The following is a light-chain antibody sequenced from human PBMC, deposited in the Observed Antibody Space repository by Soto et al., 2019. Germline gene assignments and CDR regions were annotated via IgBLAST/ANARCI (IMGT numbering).Light chain of an antibody. Sequence: QSVLTQPPSVSGAPEQRVTISCAGNTSNIGAGYDVHWYQQFPGTAPRLVIHANTNRPSGVPDRFSGSKSGTSASLAITGLRSDDEADYHCQSYDIKLSSPVFGGGTKLTVL. CDR3: QSYDIKLSSPV. CDR2: ANT. CDR1: TSNIGAGYD. V-gene: IGLV1-40*01. J-gene: IGLJ2*01.